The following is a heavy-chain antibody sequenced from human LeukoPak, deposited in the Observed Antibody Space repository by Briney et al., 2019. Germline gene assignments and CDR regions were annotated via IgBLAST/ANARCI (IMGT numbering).Heavy chain of an antibody. V-gene: IGHV3-7*03. D-gene: IGHD2-2*01. CDR2: IKEDGSDK. Sequence: PGESLRLSCAASGFTFSNYWMNWVRQAPGKGLEWVANIKEDGSDKYYVDSVKGRFTISRDNAKNSLYLQMNSLRAEDTALYYCAKDITLDVVPAAMRAFDIWGQGTMVTVSS. J-gene: IGHJ3*02. CDR3: AKDITLDVVPAAMRAFDI. CDR1: GFTFSNYW.